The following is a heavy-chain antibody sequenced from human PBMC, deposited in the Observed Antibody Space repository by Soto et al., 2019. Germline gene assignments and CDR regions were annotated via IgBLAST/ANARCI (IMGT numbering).Heavy chain of an antibody. CDR2: INPNSGGT. V-gene: IGHV1-2*02. CDR1: GYTFTGYY. Sequence: ASVKVSCKASGYTFTGYYMHWVRQAPGQGLEWMGWINPNSGGTNYAQKFQGRVTMTRDTSISTAYMELSRLRSDDTAVYYCARSYSGYDRYYYGMDVWGQGTTVTVSS. D-gene: IGHD5-12*01. CDR3: ARSYSGYDRYYYGMDV. J-gene: IGHJ6*02.